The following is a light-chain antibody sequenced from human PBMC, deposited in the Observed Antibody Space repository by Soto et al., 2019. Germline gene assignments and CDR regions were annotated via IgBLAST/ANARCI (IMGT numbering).Light chain of an antibody. V-gene: IGKV1-5*03. J-gene: IGKJ1*01. Sequence: DIQMTQSPSTLYGSVGDRVTITCRASQTISSWLAWYQQKPGKAAKLLIYKASTLKSGVTSRFSGSGSGTEFTLTISSLQPDDFATYYCQHYNSYSEAVGPGTKVEIK. CDR1: QTISSW. CDR3: QHYNSYSEA. CDR2: KAS.